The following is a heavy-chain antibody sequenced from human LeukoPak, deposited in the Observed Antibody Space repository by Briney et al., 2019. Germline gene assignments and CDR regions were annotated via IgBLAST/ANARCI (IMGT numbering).Heavy chain of an antibody. CDR3: ARVSGYSSYDY. Sequence: GESLKISCKGSGYSFTNDWIGWVRQMPGKGLEWMGVIYPGDSHTTYSPSFQGQVTISADKSISTAYLQWNSLKASDTAMYYCARVSGYSSYDYWGQGTLVTVSS. D-gene: IGHD5-18*01. CDR2: IYPGDSHT. V-gene: IGHV5-51*01. J-gene: IGHJ4*02. CDR1: GYSFTNDW.